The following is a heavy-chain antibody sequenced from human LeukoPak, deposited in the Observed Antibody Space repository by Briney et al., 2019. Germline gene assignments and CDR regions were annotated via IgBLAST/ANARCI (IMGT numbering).Heavy chain of an antibody. CDR1: GTSMNNYW. CDR3: ARRPYYYDTSNPAYYYYMDV. V-gene: IGHV4-59*08. Sequence: SGTLSLTCNVSGTSMNNYWWSWIRQPPGTGLEWIGNIYYTGNTNYNPSLKSRVSISVDTSKSQFSLTLRSVSAADTAVYYCARRPYYYDTSNPAYYYYMDVWGKGTTVTVSS. D-gene: IGHD3-22*01. J-gene: IGHJ6*03. CDR2: IYYTGNT.